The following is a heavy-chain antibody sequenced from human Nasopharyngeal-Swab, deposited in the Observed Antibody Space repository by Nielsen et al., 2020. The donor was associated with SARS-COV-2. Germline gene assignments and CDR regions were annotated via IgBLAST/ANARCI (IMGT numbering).Heavy chain of an antibody. D-gene: IGHD4-17*01. CDR2: IAHDASNE. CDR3: ARDAPAHYGAFY. J-gene: IGHJ4*02. V-gene: IGHV3-30*03. CDR1: GFTFSSFG. Sequence: GGSLRLSCAASGFTFSSFGMHWVRQAPGKGLGWVAFIAHDASNEYYGDSVKGRFSISRDSSKNTLYLQMDSLRGEDTAVYYCARDAPAHYGAFYWGRGTLVTASS.